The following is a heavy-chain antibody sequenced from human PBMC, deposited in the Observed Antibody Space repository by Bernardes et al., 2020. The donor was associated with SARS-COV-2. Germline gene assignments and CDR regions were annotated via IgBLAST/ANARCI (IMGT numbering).Heavy chain of an antibody. J-gene: IGHJ6*03. D-gene: IGHD3-10*01. CDR3: GKDMASRSYIYYYMGF. V-gene: IGHV3-23*01. CDR1: GFTFSNYG. Sequence: GGSLSLSCAASGFTFSNYGMIWVRQAPGMGLELVSTISTSGAGTYYSYSVKGRFTISRDNSKNTVYLHMNGLRAEDTAVYYCGKDMASRSYIYYYMGFWGKGTPLTVSS. CDR2: ISTSGAGT.